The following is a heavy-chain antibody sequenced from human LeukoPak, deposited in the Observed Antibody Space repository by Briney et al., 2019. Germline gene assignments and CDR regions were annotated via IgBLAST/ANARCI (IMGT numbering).Heavy chain of an antibody. V-gene: IGHV4-59*08. Sequence: SQTLRLTCTVSGGCLTKYCRSWIRQPPGKGLEWIGYMHYSGSANYNPSLKSRVTILADKSKNQFSLKLSSVTAADTAVYYCTRRVYYSERSEWYCEHWG. CDR1: GGCLTKYC. J-gene: IGHJ2*01. D-gene: IGHD3-22*01. CDR3: TRRVYYSERSEWYCEH. CDR2: MHYSGSA.